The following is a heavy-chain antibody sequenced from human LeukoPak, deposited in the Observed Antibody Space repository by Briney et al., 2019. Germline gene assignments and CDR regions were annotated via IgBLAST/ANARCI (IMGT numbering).Heavy chain of an antibody. D-gene: IGHD3-10*01. CDR3: AKWSYNDAFDI. Sequence: SETLSLTCSVSGASISSSSHYWGWIRQPPGKGLEWIGSIHYTGSTYYNPSLKSRVTISVDTSKNHFSLKLTSVTAADTAVYYCAKWSYNDAFDIWGQGTMVTVSS. J-gene: IGHJ3*02. V-gene: IGHV4-39*02. CDR1: GASISSSSHY. CDR2: IHYTGST.